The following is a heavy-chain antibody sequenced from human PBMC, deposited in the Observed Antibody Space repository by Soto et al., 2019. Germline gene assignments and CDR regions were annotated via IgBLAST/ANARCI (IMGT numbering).Heavy chain of an antibody. CDR2: ISSRCTNI. V-gene: IGHV3-21*06. Sequence: PGGSLRLSCVGSGFTFSGYSMAWVRQAPGRGLEWVASISSRCTNIDYADSVKGRFTISRDNAKNLVSLQMSSLRGEDTALYYCAKFTEPGYSSIWYYFEYWGQGTPVTSPQ. D-gene: IGHD6-19*01. CDR1: GFTFSGYS. J-gene: IGHJ4*02. CDR3: AKFTEPGYSSIWYYFEY.